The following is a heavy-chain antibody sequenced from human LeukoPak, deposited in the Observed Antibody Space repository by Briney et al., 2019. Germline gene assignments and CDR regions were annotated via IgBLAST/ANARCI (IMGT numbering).Heavy chain of an antibody. Sequence: SETLSLTCTVSGGSISSYYWSWIRQPPGKGLEWIGYIYYSGCTNYNPSLKSRVTISVDTSKNQFSLKLSSVTAADTAVYYCATGGDGYNYDWGQGTLVTVSS. V-gene: IGHV4-59*08. CDR2: IYYSGCT. CDR3: ATGGDGYNYD. J-gene: IGHJ4*02. D-gene: IGHD5-24*01. CDR1: GGSISSYY.